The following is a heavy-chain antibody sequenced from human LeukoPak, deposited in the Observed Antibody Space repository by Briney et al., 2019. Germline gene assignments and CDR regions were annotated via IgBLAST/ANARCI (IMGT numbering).Heavy chain of an antibody. CDR1: GYTFNSYD. V-gene: IGHV1-8*01. Sequence: GASVKVSCKASGYTFNSYDINWVRQATGQRLEWMGWMNPNSGNTGFAQRFQGRVTMTRNTSISTAYMELSSLRSEDTAVYYCARGQGKVTTDYWGQGTLVTVSS. J-gene: IGHJ4*02. CDR3: ARGQGKVTTDY. D-gene: IGHD4-17*01. CDR2: MNPNSGNT.